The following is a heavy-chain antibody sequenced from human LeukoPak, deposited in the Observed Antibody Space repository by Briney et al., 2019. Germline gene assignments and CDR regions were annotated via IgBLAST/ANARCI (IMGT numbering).Heavy chain of an antibody. J-gene: IGHJ4*02. CDR1: GFTFSSYA. D-gene: IGHD6-13*01. CDR3: AKGQQLVLADFDY. CDR2: ISGSGGST. Sequence: PGGSLRLSCAASGFTFSSYAMSWVRQAPGKGLEWVSAISGSGGSTYYADSVKGRFTVSRDNSKNTLYLQTNSLRAEDTAVYYCAKGQQLVLADFDYWGQGTLVTVSS. V-gene: IGHV3-23*01.